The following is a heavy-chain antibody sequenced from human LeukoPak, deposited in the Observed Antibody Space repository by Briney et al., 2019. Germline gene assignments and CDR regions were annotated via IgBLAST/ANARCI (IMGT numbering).Heavy chain of an antibody. CDR3: ASQYVWGSYRYY. Sequence: SETLSLTCTVSGGSISSYYWSWIRQPPGKGLEWIGSIYYSGSTYYNPSLKSRVTISVDTSKNQFSLKLSSVTAADTAVYYCASQYVWGSYRYYWGQGTLVTVSS. CDR1: GGSISSYY. J-gene: IGHJ4*02. CDR2: IYYSGST. D-gene: IGHD3-16*02. V-gene: IGHV4-59*05.